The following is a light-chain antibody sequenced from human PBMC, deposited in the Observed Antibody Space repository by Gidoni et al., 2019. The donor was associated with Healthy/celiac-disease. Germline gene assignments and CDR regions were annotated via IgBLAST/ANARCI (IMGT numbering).Light chain of an antibody. Sequence: MTQSPSTLSASVGDRVTITCRASQSISSWLAWYQQKPGKAPKLLIYKASSLESGVPSRFSGSGSGTEFTLTISSLQPDDFATYYCQQYNSYPYTFGQGTKLDIK. CDR3: QQYNSYPYT. V-gene: IGKV1-5*03. CDR2: KAS. J-gene: IGKJ2*01. CDR1: QSISSW.